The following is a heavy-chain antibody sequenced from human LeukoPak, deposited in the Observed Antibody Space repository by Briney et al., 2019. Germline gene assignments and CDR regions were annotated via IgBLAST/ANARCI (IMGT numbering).Heavy chain of an antibody. CDR1: GGSISSYY. CDR2: ISYSGST. J-gene: IGHJ3*02. D-gene: IGHD3-9*01. V-gene: IGHV4-59*08. Sequence: SETLSLTCTVSGGSISSYYWSWIRQPPGKGLEWIGYISYSGSTNYNPSLKSRVTISIDTSKNQFSLKLRSVTAADTAIYYCARQGYDILTGYIDAFDIWGHGTMVTVSS. CDR3: ARQGYDILTGYIDAFDI.